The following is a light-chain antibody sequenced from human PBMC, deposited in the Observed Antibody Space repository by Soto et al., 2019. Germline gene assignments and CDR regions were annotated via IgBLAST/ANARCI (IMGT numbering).Light chain of an antibody. V-gene: IGKV3-15*01. CDR1: QSVRIN. J-gene: IGKJ1*01. Sequence: EIVVTQSPATLSVSPGERATLSCRASQSVRINLAWYQQKPGQAPRLLIYGASTRATGIPARFSGSGSGTEFTLTISSLQSEDFAVYYCQQYNNWPRTFGQGTKVDIK. CDR3: QQYNNWPRT. CDR2: GAS.